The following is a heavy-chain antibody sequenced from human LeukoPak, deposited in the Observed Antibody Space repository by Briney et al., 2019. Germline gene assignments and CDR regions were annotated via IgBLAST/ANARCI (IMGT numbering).Heavy chain of an antibody. CDR3: ARGLSSSWYSHEYNWFDP. Sequence: ASVKVSCKASGYTFTGYYMHWVRQAPGQGLEWMGWINPNSGGTNYAQKFQGWVTMTRDTSISTAYMELSRLRSDDTAVYYCARGLSSSWYSHEYNWFDPWGQGTLVTVSS. CDR2: INPNSGGT. J-gene: IGHJ5*02. D-gene: IGHD6-13*01. CDR1: GYTFTGYY. V-gene: IGHV1-2*04.